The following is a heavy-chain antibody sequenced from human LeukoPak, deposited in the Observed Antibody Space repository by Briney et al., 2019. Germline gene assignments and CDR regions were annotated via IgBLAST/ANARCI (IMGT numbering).Heavy chain of an antibody. CDR1: GFTFSSYS. CDR2: ISSSSSYI. V-gene: IGHV3-21*01. J-gene: IGHJ4*02. Sequence: PEGSLRLSCAASGFTFSSYSVNWVRQAPGKGLEWVSSISSSSSYIYYADSVKGRFTISRDNAKNSLYLQMNSLRAEDTAVYYCAREDSYYYGSGSYPFDYWGQGTLVTVSS. D-gene: IGHD3-10*01. CDR3: AREDSYYYGSGSYPFDY.